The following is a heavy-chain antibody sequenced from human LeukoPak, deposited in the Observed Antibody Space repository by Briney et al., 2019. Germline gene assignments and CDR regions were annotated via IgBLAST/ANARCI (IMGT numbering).Heavy chain of an antibody. J-gene: IGHJ4*02. CDR3: ARGTGDLAY. V-gene: IGHV1-18*01. CDR2: ISAYNGNT. CDR1: GYTFISYG. Sequence: ASVKISCKASGYTFISYGISWVRQAPGQGLEWMGWISAYNGNTRYAQNLQGRVTMTRDTSISTAYMELSRLRSDDTAVYYCARGTGDLAYWGQGTLVTVSS. D-gene: IGHD7-27*01.